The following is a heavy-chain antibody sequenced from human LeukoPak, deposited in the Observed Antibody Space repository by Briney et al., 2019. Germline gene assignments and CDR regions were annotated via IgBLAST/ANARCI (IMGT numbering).Heavy chain of an antibody. Sequence: ASMKVSCKASGYTFTSYYMHWVRQAPGQGLEWMGIINPSGGSTNYAQKFQGRVTMTRDTSTSTVYMELSSLRSEDTAVYYCARGSHVRLYDSPNGFDYWGQGTLVTVSS. V-gene: IGHV1-46*01. CDR1: GYTFTSYY. D-gene: IGHD3-22*01. CDR2: INPSGGST. J-gene: IGHJ4*02. CDR3: ARGSHVRLYDSPNGFDY.